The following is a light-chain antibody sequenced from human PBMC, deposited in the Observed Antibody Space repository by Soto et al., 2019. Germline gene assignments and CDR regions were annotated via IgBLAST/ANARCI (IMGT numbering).Light chain of an antibody. J-gene: IGKJ1*01. Sequence: DIRMTQSPSTLSASVGDRVTITCRASQSISSWLAWYQQKPGKAPKLLIYKASSLESGVPSRFSGSGSGTEFTLTISSLQPDDFATYYCQQYNSMSTFGQGTKVEIK. CDR3: QQYNSMST. CDR2: KAS. CDR1: QSISSW. V-gene: IGKV1-5*03.